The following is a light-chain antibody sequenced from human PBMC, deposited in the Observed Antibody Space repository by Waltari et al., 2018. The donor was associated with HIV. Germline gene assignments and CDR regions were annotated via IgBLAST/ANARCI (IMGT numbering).Light chain of an antibody. CDR2: DDS. CDR3: QVWDSASDWV. V-gene: IGLV3-21*02. Sequence: SYLLTQAPSVSVAPGQTARIPCGGNNIGSTSVHWYRQKSGQAPVLVVYDDSDRPSGIPERFSGSNSGHTATLTISRVEAGDEADYHCQVWDSASDWVFGGGTKLTVL. J-gene: IGLJ3*02. CDR1: NIGSTS.